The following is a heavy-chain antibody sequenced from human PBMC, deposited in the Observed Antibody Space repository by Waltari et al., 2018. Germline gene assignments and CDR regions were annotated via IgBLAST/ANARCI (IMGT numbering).Heavy chain of an antibody. J-gene: IGHJ4*02. CDR3: ARDPLRSSSYPFDY. CDR2: ISSSSSYI. V-gene: IGHV3-21*01. Sequence: AASGFTFSSYSMNWVRQAPGKGLEWVSSISSSSSYIYYADSVKGRFTISRDNAKNSLYLQMNSLRAEDTAVYYCARDPLRSSSYPFDYWGQGTLVTVSS. D-gene: IGHD6-13*01. CDR1: GFTFSSYS.